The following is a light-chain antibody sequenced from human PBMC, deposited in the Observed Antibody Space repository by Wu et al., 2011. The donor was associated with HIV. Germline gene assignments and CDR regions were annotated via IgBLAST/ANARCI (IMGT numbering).Light chain of an antibody. CDR3: QKYNSAPGLT. CDR2: GAS. J-gene: IGKJ4*01. CDR1: QSVSTTY. V-gene: IGKV3-20*01. Sequence: EIVLTQSPDTLSLSPGERATLSCRASQSVSTTYLAWYQQKPGQGPRLLIYGASSRATGIPDRFSGSGSGTDFTLTISRLEPEDVATYYCQKYNSAPGLTFGGGTKVEIK.